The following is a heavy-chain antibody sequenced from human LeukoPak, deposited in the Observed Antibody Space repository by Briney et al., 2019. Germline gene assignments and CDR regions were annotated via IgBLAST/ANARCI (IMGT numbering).Heavy chain of an antibody. CDR3: ARESRDSSSWYLPEYYYYGMDV. CDR1: GFTFGSYS. J-gene: IGHJ6*02. Sequence: GGSLRLSRAASGFTFGSYSMNWVRQAPGKGLEWVSSISSSSSYIYYADSVKGRFTISRDNAKNSLYLQMNSLRAEDTAVYYCARESRDSSSWYLPEYYYYGMDVWGQGTTVTVSS. CDR2: ISSSSSYI. D-gene: IGHD6-13*01. V-gene: IGHV3-21*04.